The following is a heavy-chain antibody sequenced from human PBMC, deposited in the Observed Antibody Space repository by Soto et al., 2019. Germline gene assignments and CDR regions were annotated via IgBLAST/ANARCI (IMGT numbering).Heavy chain of an antibody. J-gene: IGHJ4*02. CDR3: EKDRGGWPEGVGGY. CDR2: ISYDGSNK. CDR1: GFTFSSYA. Sequence: GGSLRLSCAASGFTFSSYAMHWVRQAPGKGLEWVAVISYDGSNKYYADSVKGRFTISRDNSKNTLYLQMNSLRAEDTAVYYCEKDRGGWPEGVGGYWGQG. V-gene: IGHV3-30-3*01. D-gene: IGHD3-16*01.